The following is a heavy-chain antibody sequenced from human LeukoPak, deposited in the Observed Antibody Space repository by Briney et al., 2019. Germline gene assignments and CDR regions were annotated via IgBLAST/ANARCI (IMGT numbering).Heavy chain of an antibody. V-gene: IGHV1-2*02. J-gene: IGHJ4*02. CDR1: GYTFTGYY. CDR3: ARIPEENVWGSYRQFDY. Sequence: ASVKVSCKASGYTFTGYYMHWVRQAPGQGLEWMGWINPNSGGTNYAQKFQGRVTMTRDTSISTACMELSRLRSDDTAVYYCARIPEENVWGSYRQFDYWGQGTLVTVSS. CDR2: INPNSGGT. D-gene: IGHD3-16*02.